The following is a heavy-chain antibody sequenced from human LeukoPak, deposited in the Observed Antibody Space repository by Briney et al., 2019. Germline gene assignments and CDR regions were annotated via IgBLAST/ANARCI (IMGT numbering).Heavy chain of an antibody. CDR2: INPNSGGT. CDR1: GYTFTGYY. D-gene: IGHD5-24*01. J-gene: IGHJ4*02. Sequence: ASVKVSCKASGYTFTGYYMHWVRQAPGQWLEWMGWINPNSGGTNYAQKFQGWVTMTRDTSISTAYMELSRLRSDDTAVYYCARAAGGSRDGYNLNYWGQGTLVTVSS. CDR3: ARAAGGSRDGYNLNY. V-gene: IGHV1-2*04.